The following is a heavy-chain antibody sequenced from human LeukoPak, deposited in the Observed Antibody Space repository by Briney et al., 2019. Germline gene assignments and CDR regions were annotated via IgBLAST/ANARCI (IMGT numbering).Heavy chain of an antibody. D-gene: IGHD6-25*01. V-gene: IGHV4-34*01. CDR2: INHSGST. CDR3: ARASGRLPFYYSSGMDV. Sequence: KPSETLSLTCAVYGGSFSGYYWSWIRQPPGKGLEWIGEINHSGSTNYDPSLKSRVTISVDTSKNQFSLKLSSVTAADTAVYYCARASGRLPFYYSSGMDVWGQGTTVTVSS. CDR1: GGSFSGYY. J-gene: IGHJ6*02.